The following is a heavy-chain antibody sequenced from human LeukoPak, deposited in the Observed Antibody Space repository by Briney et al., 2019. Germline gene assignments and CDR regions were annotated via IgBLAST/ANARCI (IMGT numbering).Heavy chain of an antibody. CDR2: ISNSGSTM. Sequence: GGSLRLSCVASGFTFSNYAMSWVRQAPGKGLEWVSYISNSGSTMYYADSVKGRFSISRDSAKNSLYLQMNSLRAEDTAVYYCARDRGYYDSSGSHWGWFDPWGQGTLVTVSS. V-gene: IGHV3-11*01. J-gene: IGHJ5*02. CDR3: ARDRGYYDSSGSHWGWFDP. CDR1: GFTFSNYA. D-gene: IGHD3-22*01.